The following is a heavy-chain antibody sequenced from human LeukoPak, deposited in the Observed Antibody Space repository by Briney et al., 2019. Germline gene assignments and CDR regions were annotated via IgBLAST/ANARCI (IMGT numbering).Heavy chain of an antibody. CDR1: GFTFRSYG. J-gene: IGHJ5*02. CDR3: ARGERTVTTGFDP. D-gene: IGHD4-17*01. CDR2: ISGGGAYT. Sequence: GGSLRLSCAASGFTFRSYGMRWVRQAPGKGLEWVSGISGGGAYTDYADSVKGRFTISRDNAKNSLYLQMNSLRDEDTAVYYCARGERTVTTGFDPWGQGTLVTVSS. V-gene: IGHV3-23*01.